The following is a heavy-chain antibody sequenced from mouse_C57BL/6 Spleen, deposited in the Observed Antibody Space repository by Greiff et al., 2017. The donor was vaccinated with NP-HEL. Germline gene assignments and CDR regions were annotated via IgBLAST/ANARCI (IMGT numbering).Heavy chain of an antibody. CDR1: GFSLTSYG. V-gene: IGHV2-5*01. Sequence: QVQLKESGPGLVQPSQSLSITCTVSGFSLTSYGVHWVRQSPGKGLEWLGVMWRGGSTDYNAAFMSRLSITKDNSKSQVFFKMNSLQADDTAIYDCAKEEYYGSSPFAYWGQGTLVTVSA. D-gene: IGHD1-1*01. CDR3: AKEEYYGSSPFAY. J-gene: IGHJ3*01. CDR2: MWRGGST.